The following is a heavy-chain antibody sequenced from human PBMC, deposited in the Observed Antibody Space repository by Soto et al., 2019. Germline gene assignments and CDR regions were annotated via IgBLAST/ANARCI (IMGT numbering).Heavy chain of an antibody. CDR3: ARAGGYRGYDYWAWYFDL. D-gene: IGHD5-12*01. Sequence: QVQLVESGGGVVQPGRSLRLSCAASGFTFSSYGMHWVRQAPGKGLEWVAVIWYDGSNKYYADSVKGRFTISRDNSKNTLYLQMNSLRAEDTAVYYCARAGGYRGYDYWAWYFDLWGRGTLVTVSS. J-gene: IGHJ2*01. CDR2: IWYDGSNK. CDR1: GFTFSSYG. V-gene: IGHV3-33*01.